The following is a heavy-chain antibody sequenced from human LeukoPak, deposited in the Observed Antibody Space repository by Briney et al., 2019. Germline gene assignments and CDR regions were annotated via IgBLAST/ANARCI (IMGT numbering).Heavy chain of an antibody. J-gene: IGHJ4*02. V-gene: IGHV3-30-3*01. Sequence: GRSLRLSCAASGFTFSSYAMHWVRQAPGKGLEWVAVISYDGSNKYYADSVKGRFTISRDNSKNTLYLQMNSLRAEDTAVYYCAREGLGYSYGFVERTLDYWGQGTLVTVSS. D-gene: IGHD5-18*01. CDR3: AREGLGYSYGFVERTLDY. CDR2: ISYDGSNK. CDR1: GFTFSSYA.